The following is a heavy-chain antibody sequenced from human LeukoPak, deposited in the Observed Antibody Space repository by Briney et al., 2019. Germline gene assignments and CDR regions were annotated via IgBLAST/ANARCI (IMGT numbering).Heavy chain of an antibody. V-gene: IGHV3-23*01. CDR3: AKDRGSPRGYSIWVKWFDP. CDR2: ISGSGGST. Sequence: QTGGSLRLSCAASGFTFSSYAMSWVRQAPGKGLEWVSAISGSGGSTYYADSVKGRFTISRDNSKNTLYLQMNSLRAEDTAVYYCAKDRGSPRGYSIWVKWFDPWGQGTLVTVSS. J-gene: IGHJ5*02. CDR1: GFTFSSYA. D-gene: IGHD3-22*01.